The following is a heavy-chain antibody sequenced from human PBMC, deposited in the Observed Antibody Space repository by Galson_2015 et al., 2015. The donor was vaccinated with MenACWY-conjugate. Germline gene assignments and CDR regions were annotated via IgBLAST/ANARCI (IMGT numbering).Heavy chain of an antibody. CDR1: GFTFSSYA. J-gene: IGHJ6*02. CDR3: AKGSYSTPGYYYGMDV. Sequence: SLRLSCAASGFTFSSYAMSWVRQAPGKGLEWVSAISGSGGSTYYADSVKGRFTISRDNSKNTLYLQMNSLRAEDTAVYYCAKGSYSTPGYYYGMDVWGQGTTVTVSS. D-gene: IGHD5-18*01. CDR2: ISGSGGST. V-gene: IGHV3-23*01.